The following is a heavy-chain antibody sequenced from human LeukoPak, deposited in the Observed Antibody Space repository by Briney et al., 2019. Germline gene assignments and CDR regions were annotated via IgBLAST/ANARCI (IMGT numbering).Heavy chain of an antibody. V-gene: IGHV1-2*06. Sequence: ASVKVSCKASGYTFTGYYMHWVRQAPGQGLEWMGRINPNSGGTNYAQKFQGRVTITRDTSISTAYMELSRLRSDDTAVYYCARDLEGYCSGGSCPPHYYYGMDVWGQGTTVTVSS. J-gene: IGHJ6*02. D-gene: IGHD2-15*01. CDR2: INPNSGGT. CDR3: ARDLEGYCSGGSCPPHYYYGMDV. CDR1: GYTFTGYY.